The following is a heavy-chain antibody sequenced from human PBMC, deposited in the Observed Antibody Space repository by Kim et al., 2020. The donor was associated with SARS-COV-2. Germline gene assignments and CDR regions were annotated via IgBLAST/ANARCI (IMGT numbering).Heavy chain of an antibody. D-gene: IGHD6-13*01. CDR1: GGSFSGYY. CDR2: INHSGST. Sequence: SETLSLTCAVYGGSFSGYYWSWIRQPPGKGLEWIGEINHSGSTNYNPSLKSRVTISIDTSKNQLSLKLSSVTAADTAVYYCARGGGIAAAARVFDHWGQG. CDR3: ARGGGIAAAARVFDH. J-gene: IGHJ4*02. V-gene: IGHV4-34*01.